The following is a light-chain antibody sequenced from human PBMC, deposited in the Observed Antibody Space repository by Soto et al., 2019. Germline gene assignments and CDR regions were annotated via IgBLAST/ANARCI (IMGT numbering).Light chain of an antibody. CDR2: GNS. CDR3: QSYDSSLSGSWV. Sequence: QSALTQPPSLSGTPGQRVTISCSGSTSNIAGNTVHWYQHLPETAPKLLIYGNSNRPSGVPDRFSGSKSGTSASLAITGLQAEDEADYYCQSYDSSLSGSWVFGGGTKLTVL. CDR1: TSNIAGNT. J-gene: IGLJ3*02. V-gene: IGLV1-40*01.